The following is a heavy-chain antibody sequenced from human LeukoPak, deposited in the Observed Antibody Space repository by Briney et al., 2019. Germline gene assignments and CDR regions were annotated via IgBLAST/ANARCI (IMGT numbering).Heavy chain of an antibody. CDR3: TSGGHCSSTSCYGEN. CDR2: IRSKANSYAT. D-gene: IGHD2-2*01. V-gene: IGHV3-73*01. Sequence: GGSLRLSCAASGFTFSGSAMHWVRQASGKGLEWVGRIRSKANSYATAYAASVKGRFTISRDDSKNTAYLQMNSLKTEDTAVYYCTSGGHCSSTSCYGENWGQGTLVTVSS. CDR1: GFTFSGSA. J-gene: IGHJ4*02.